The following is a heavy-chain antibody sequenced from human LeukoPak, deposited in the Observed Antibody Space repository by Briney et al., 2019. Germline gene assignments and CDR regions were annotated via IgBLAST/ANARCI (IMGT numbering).Heavy chain of an antibody. CDR3: ARGAKYDSSGYYYPNEYFQH. CDR1: GYTFTSYG. D-gene: IGHD3-22*01. CDR2: ISAYNGNT. J-gene: IGHJ1*01. V-gene: IGHV1-18*01. Sequence: ASVKVSCKASGYTFTSYGISWVRQAPGQGLEWMGWISAYNGNTNYAQKLQGRVTMTTDTSTSTAYKELRSLRSDDTAVYYCARGAKYDSSGYYYPNEYFQHWGQGTLVTVSS.